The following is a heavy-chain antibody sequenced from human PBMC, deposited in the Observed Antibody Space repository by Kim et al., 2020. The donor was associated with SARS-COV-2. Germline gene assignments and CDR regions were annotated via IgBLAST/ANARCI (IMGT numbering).Heavy chain of an antibody. CDR1: GFTFSDYY. D-gene: IGHD3-10*01. Sequence: GGSLRLSCAASGFTFSDYYMSWIRQAPGKGLEWVSYISSSGSTIYYADSVKGRFTISRDNAKNSLYLQMNSLRAEDTAVYYCASDYYYGSGIYYPSWYYYGMDVWGQGTTVTVSS. CDR3: ASDYYYGSGIYYPSWYYYGMDV. J-gene: IGHJ6*02. CDR2: ISSSGSTI. V-gene: IGHV3-11*04.